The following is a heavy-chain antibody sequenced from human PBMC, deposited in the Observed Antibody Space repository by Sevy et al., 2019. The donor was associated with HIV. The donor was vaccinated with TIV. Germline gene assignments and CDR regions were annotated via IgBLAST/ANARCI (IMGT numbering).Heavy chain of an antibody. CDR1: GFTFSSYS. V-gene: IGHV3-30-3*01. CDR2: ISYDGSNK. Sequence: GGSLRLSCATSGFTFSSYSMHWVRQAPGKGLEWVATISYDGSNKHYADSVKGRFTISRDNSKNTLYLQMNSLRAEDTAVYYCAKAKYYYDGSGYYGFDYWGQGTLVTVSS. J-gene: IGHJ4*02. CDR3: AKAKYYYDGSGYYGFDY. D-gene: IGHD3-22*01.